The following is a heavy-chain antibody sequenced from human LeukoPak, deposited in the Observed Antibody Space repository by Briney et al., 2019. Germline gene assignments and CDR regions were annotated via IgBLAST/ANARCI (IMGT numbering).Heavy chain of an antibody. J-gene: IGHJ4*02. V-gene: IGHV4-61*02. CDR2: IYTSGST. CDR3: ASDIPYCSSTSCLPN. CDR1: GGSISSGSYY. D-gene: IGHD2-2*01. Sequence: PSETLSLTCTVPGGSISSGSYYWSWIRQPAGKGLEWIGRIYTSGSTNYNPSLKSRVTISVDTSKNQFSLKLSSVTAADTAVYYCASDIPYCSSTSCLPNWGQGTLVTVSS.